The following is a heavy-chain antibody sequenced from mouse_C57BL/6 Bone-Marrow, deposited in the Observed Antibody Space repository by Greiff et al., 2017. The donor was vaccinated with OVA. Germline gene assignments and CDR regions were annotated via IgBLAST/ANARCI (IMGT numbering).Heavy chain of an antibody. V-gene: IGHV3-6*01. CDR2: ISYDGSN. J-gene: IGHJ3*01. Sequence: EVKLQESGPGLVKPSQSLSLTCSVTGYSITSGYYWNWIRQSPGNKLEWMGYISYDGSNNYNPSFKNRISITRETSKTQFFLELNSVTTEDTATYYCARRWLLWFAYWGQGTLVTVSA. CDR3: ARRWLLWFAY. D-gene: IGHD2-3*01. CDR1: GYSITSGYY.